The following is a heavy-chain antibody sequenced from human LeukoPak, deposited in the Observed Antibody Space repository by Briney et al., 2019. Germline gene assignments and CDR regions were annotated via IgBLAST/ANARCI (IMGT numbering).Heavy chain of an antibody. Sequence: ASVKVSCKASGYTFTGYYMHWVRQAPGQGLEWMGWINPNSGGTNYAQKFQGRVTMTRDTSISTAYMELSRLRSDDTAVYYCARGSGRKLTTVTTLPVYWGQGTLVTVSS. CDR1: GYTFTGYY. CDR3: ARGSGRKLTTVTTLPVY. J-gene: IGHJ4*02. CDR2: INPNSGGT. V-gene: IGHV1-2*02. D-gene: IGHD4-17*01.